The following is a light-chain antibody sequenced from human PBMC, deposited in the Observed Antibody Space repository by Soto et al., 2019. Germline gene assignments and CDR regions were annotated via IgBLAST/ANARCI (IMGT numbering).Light chain of an antibody. CDR3: QQYGSSFT. J-gene: IGKJ3*01. CDR1: QSVSSNY. V-gene: IGKV3-20*01. CDR2: GAS. Sequence: EIVLTQSPGTLSLSPGERATLSCRASQSVSSNYLAWYQQKGGQAPRLLIYGASSRAAGIPDRFSGSGSGTDFTLTISRLEPEVFAVYYCQQYGSSFTFGPGTKVDIK.